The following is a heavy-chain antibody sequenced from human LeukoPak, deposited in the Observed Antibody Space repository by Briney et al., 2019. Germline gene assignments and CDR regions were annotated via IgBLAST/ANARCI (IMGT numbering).Heavy chain of an antibody. D-gene: IGHD3-22*01. CDR1: GFSFSSYW. Sequence: GGSLRLSCAASGFSFSSYWMHWVRQVPGKGLVWVSRINSDGTSVRYADSAKGRFTISRDNAKNTLYLQMNSLRAEDTGVYYCGRSHYYDSSGNFYYYYAMDVWGQGTTVTVSS. V-gene: IGHV3-74*01. CDR2: INSDGTSV. J-gene: IGHJ6*02. CDR3: GRSHYYDSSGNFYYYYAMDV.